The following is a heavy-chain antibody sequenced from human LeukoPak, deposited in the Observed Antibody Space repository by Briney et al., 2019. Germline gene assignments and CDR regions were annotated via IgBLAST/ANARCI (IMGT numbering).Heavy chain of an antibody. CDR2: IYYSGRT. D-gene: IGHD1-26*01. CDR1: GGSISSSSYY. Sequence: SETLSLTCTVSGGSISSSSYYWGWIRQPPGKGLEWIGSIYYSGRTYYNPSLKSRVTISVDTSKNQFSLQLSSVPAADTAVYYCAIIVGATFLDFWGQGTRVPVSS. J-gene: IGHJ4*02. CDR3: AIIVGATFLDF. V-gene: IGHV4-39*01.